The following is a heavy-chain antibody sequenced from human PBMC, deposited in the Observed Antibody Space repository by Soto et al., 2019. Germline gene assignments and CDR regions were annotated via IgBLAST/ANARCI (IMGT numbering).Heavy chain of an antibody. D-gene: IGHD2-21*01. CDR1: GFTFSSYA. CDR2: ISYDGSNK. J-gene: IGHJ3*02. Sequence: QVQLVESGGGVVQPGRSLRLSCAASGFTFSSYAMHWVRQAPGKGLEWVAVISYDGSNKYYADSMKGRFTISRDNSKNTLYLQMNSLRAEDTAVYYCARDNMVIGGDAFDIWGQGTMVTVSS. CDR3: ARDNMVIGGDAFDI. V-gene: IGHV3-30-3*01.